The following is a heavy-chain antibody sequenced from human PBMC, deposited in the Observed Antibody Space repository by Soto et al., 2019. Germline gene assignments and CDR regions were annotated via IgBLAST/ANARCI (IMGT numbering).Heavy chain of an antibody. V-gene: IGHV4-31*03. D-gene: IGHD6-13*01. Sequence: SETLSLTCTVSGGSISSGGYYWSWIRQHPGKGLEWIGYIYYGGSTYYNPSLKSRVTISVDTSKNQFSLKLSSVTAADTAVYYCARDISSSWYDYWGQGTLVTVSS. J-gene: IGHJ4*02. CDR1: GGSISSGGYY. CDR2: IYYGGST. CDR3: ARDISSSWYDY.